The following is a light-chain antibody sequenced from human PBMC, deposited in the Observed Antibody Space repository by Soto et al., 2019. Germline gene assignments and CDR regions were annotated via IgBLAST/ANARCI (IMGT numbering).Light chain of an antibody. V-gene: IGKV1-5*03. CDR1: QSISVW. J-gene: IGKJ1*01. CDR2: KAS. CDR3: QQYHSYWT. Sequence: DIQMTQSPSTLSASVGDRVTITCRASQSISVWLAWYQQKAGKAPNLLIYKASRLESGVPSRFSGSGSETEFTLTISGLQTDDFSTYYCQQYHSYWTFGQGTKVDI.